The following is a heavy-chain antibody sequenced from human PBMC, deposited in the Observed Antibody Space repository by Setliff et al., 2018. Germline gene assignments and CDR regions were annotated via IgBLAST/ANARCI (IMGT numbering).Heavy chain of an antibody. D-gene: IGHD1-1*01. CDR1: GGSISSYY. CDR3: ARDGMERHLDAFDI. Sequence: SETLSLTCTVSGGSISSYYWSWIRQTPGKGLEWIGYIYHSGTTNYNPSLKSRVTMSVGTSRNHFSLNLTPVTAADTAVYYCARDGMERHLDAFDIWGQGTLVTVSS. V-gene: IGHV4-59*01. J-gene: IGHJ3*02. CDR2: IYHSGTT.